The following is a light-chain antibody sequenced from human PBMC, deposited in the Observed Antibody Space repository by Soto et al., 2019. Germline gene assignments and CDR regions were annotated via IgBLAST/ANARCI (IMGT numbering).Light chain of an antibody. Sequence: DIQMTQSPSSLSASVGARVSITCQASQDIRTSLSWFQQKPGRAPKLLIYGASYLETGVPSRFRGSGSGTDFTFTINSLQPEDIATYYCQHYHNLPPFTFGPATRVDVK. CDR2: GAS. J-gene: IGKJ3*01. V-gene: IGKV1-33*01. CDR1: QDIRTS. CDR3: QHYHNLPPFT.